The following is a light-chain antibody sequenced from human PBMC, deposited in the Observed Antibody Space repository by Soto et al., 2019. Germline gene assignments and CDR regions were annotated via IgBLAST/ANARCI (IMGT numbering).Light chain of an antibody. CDR1: QSIGGF. J-gene: IGKJ4*01. CDR3: QQSFTTPLT. Sequence: DIPMTQSPSSLSASVGDRVTITCRASQSIGGFLNWYQQKPGKAPNVLINVASTLRSGVPSRFSGSGSGTDFNLTINSLQPEDFATYFCQQSFTTPLTFGGGTKVEIK. V-gene: IGKV1-39*01. CDR2: VAS.